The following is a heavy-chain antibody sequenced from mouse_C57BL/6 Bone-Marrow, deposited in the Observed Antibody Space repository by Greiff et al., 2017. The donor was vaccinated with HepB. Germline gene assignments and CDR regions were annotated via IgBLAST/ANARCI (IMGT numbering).Heavy chain of an antibody. CDR3: ARYSSSNWYFDG. CDR1: GFTFTDYY. V-gene: IGHV7-3*01. J-gene: IGHJ1*03. CDR2: IRNKANGYTT. Sequence: EVQLVESGGGLVQPGGSLSLSCAASGFTFTDYYMSWVRQPPGKALEWLGFIRNKANGYTTEYSASVKGRFTISRDNSQSILYLQMNALRAEDSAPYFCARYSSSNWYFDGWGTGTTVTVSS. D-gene: IGHD1-1*01.